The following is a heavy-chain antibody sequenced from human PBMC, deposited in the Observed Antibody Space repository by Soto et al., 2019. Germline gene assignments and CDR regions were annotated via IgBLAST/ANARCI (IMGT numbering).Heavy chain of an antibody. CDR3: ARGPRGYSSSRYYYYGMDV. CDR1: GGCFMGYY. J-gene: IGHJ6*02. CDR2: INHSGST. D-gene: IGHD6-13*01. V-gene: IGHV4-34*01. Sequence: HSETLSIACAFYGGCFMGYYWSWFRQPPGKGLEWIGEINHSGSTNYNPSLKSRVTISVDTSKNQFSLKLSSVTAADTAVYYCARGPRGYSSSRYYYYGMDVWGQGTTVTVSS.